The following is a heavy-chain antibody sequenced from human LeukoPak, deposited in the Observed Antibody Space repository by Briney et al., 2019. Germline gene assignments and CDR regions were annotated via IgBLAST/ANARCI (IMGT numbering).Heavy chain of an antibody. CDR3: ARGALRYFDWSTDY. CDR1: GFTVSSNY. D-gene: IGHD3-9*01. V-gene: IGHV3-21*01. J-gene: IGHJ4*02. Sequence: GGSLRLSCAASGFTVSSNYMSWVRQAPGKGLEWVSSISSSSSYIYYADSVKGRFTISRDNAKNSLYLQMNSLRAEDTAVYYCARGALRYFDWSTDYWGQGTLVTVSS. CDR2: ISSSSSYI.